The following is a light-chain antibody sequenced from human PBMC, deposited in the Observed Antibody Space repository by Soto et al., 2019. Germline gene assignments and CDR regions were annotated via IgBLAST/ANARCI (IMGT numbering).Light chain of an antibody. CDR2: DVS. CDR3: RSCSVGFIPVV. J-gene: IGLJ2*01. Sequence: QSALTQPASVSGSPGQSITISCTGTSSDIGAYNYVYWYQQHPGTVPKVIIYDVSNRHSGVSNRFSGSKSVNTASLTISGLQAEDEADYYCRSCSVGFIPVVLGGGTKLTV. V-gene: IGLV2-14*01. CDR1: SSDIGAYNY.